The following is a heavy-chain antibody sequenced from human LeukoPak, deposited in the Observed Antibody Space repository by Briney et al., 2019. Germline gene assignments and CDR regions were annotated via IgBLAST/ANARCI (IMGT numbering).Heavy chain of an antibody. CDR2: INHSGST. Sequence: SETLSLTCAVYGGSFSGYYWSWIRQPPGKGLEWIGEINHSGSTNYSPSLKSRVTISVDTSKNQFSLKLSSVTAADTAVYYCARVAAHQVNYYMDVWGKGTTVTVSS. V-gene: IGHV4-34*01. CDR1: GGSFSGYY. CDR3: ARVAAHQVNYYMDV. D-gene: IGHD6-19*01. J-gene: IGHJ6*03.